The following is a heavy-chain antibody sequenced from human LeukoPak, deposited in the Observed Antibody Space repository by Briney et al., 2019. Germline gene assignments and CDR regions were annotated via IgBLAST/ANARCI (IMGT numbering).Heavy chain of an antibody. V-gene: IGHV4-34*01. D-gene: IGHD2-15*01. CDR3: AREVWVDCSGGSCYSNWFDP. CDR2: INHSGST. CDR1: GGSFSGYY. Sequence: SETLSLTCAVYGGSFSGYYWSWIRQPPGKGLEWIGEINHSGSTNYNPSLKSRVTISVDTSKNQFSLKLSSVTAADTAVYYCAREVWVDCSGGSCYSNWFDPWGQGTLVTVSS. J-gene: IGHJ5*02.